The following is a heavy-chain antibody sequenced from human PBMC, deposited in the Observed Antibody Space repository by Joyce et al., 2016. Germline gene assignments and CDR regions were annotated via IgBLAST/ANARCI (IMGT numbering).Heavy chain of an antibody. J-gene: IGHJ4*02. V-gene: IGHV3-21*01. D-gene: IGHD2-8*01. Sequence: EVQLVESGGGLVKPGGSLRLSCAASGFTFSSYRMSLVRQAPGKGLEWVSSLRSSSSYIKYTDSVKGRFTISRDNAKNSLYLQMNSLRVEDTAVYYCARSSYTNGIFDYWGQGTLVTVSS. CDR2: LRSSSSYI. CDR1: GFTFSSYR. CDR3: ARSSYTNGIFDY.